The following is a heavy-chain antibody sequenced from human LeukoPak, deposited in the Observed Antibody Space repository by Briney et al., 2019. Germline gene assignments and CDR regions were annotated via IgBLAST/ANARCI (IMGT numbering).Heavy chain of an antibody. CDR3: ARDQGSGYYSSAFDI. Sequence: GGSLRLSCAASGFTFSSHGMHWVRQAPGKGLEWVAVIWYDGSNKYYADSVKGRFTISRDNSKNTLYLQMNSLRAEDTAVYYCARDQGSGYYSSAFDIWGQGTMVTVSS. J-gene: IGHJ3*02. CDR2: IWYDGSNK. D-gene: IGHD3-22*01. V-gene: IGHV3-33*01. CDR1: GFTFSSHG.